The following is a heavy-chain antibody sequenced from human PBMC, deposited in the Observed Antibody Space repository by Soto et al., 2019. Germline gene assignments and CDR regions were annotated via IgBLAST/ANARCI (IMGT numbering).Heavy chain of an antibody. J-gene: IGHJ5*02. V-gene: IGHV3-23*01. CDR1: GFTFSSYA. CDR2: ISGSGGST. Sequence: GGSLRLSCAASGFTFSSYAMSWVRQAPGKGLEWVSGISGSGGSTYYADSVKGRFTISRDNSKNTLYLQMNSLRAEDTAVYYCARILTGYSSSLDPWGQGTLVTVSS. CDR3: ARILTGYSSSLDP. D-gene: IGHD6-13*01.